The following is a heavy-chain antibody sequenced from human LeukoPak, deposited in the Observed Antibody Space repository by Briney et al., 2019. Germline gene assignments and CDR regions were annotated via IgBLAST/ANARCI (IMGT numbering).Heavy chain of an antibody. CDR3: ARDKWGSYWFDY. J-gene: IGHJ4*02. CDR2: ISSSSSTI. Sequence: PGGSLRLSCAASGFTFSSYSMNWVRQAPGKGVGWVSCISSSSSTIYYADSVKGRFTICRDNAKNSLYLQMNSLRAEDTAVYYCARDKWGSYWFDYWGQGTLVTVSS. D-gene: IGHD1-26*01. CDR1: GFTFSSYS. V-gene: IGHV3-48*01.